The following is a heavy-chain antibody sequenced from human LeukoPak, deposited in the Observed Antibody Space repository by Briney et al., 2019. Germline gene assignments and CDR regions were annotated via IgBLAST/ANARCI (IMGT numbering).Heavy chain of an antibody. CDR3: ARQTDHYYYGMDV. J-gene: IGHJ6*04. CDR2: TYYRSKWYN. CDR1: GDSVSSNSAA. V-gene: IGHV6-1*01. D-gene: IGHD1-14*01. Sequence: SQTLSLTCALSGDSVSSNSAAWHWIRQSPSRGLEWLGRTYYRSKWYNDYAVSVKSRITINPDTSKNQFSLQLNSVTPEDTAVHYCARQTDHYYYGMDVWGKGTTVTVSS.